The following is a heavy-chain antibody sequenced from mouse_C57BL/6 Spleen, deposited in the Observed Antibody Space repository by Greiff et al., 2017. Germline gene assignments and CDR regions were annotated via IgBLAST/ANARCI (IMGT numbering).Heavy chain of an antibody. CDR2: IHPNSGST. Sequence: VQLQQPGAELVKPGASVKLSCKASGYTFTSYCMHWVKQRPGQGLEWIGMIHPNSGSTNYNEKFKSKATLTVDKSSSTAYMQLSSLTSEDSAVYYCARLLYYAMDYWGQGTSVTVSS. D-gene: IGHD1-1*01. V-gene: IGHV1-64*01. J-gene: IGHJ4*01. CDR1: GYTFTSYC. CDR3: ARLLYYAMDY.